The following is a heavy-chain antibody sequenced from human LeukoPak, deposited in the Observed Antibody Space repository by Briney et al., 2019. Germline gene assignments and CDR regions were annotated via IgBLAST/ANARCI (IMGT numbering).Heavy chain of an antibody. CDR1: GGSISSGGYN. Sequence: PSETLSLTCTVSGGSISSGGYNWSWTRQHPGKGLEWIGYIYYSGSTYYNPSLKSRVTISVDTSKNQFSLKLSSVTAADTAVYYCAKDQYDSGLFDYWGQETLVTVSS. V-gene: IGHV4-31*03. CDR3: AKDQYDSGLFDY. CDR2: IYYSGST. J-gene: IGHJ4*02. D-gene: IGHD3-22*01.